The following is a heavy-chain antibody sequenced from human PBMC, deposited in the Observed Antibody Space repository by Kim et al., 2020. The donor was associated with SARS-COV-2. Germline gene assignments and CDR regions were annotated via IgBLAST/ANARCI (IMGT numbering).Heavy chain of an antibody. V-gene: IGHV3-21*01. CDR3: ARVLSSTGYPRAEY. D-gene: IGHD6-19*01. CDR2: ISSSSSYI. Sequence: GGSLRLSCAASGFTFSSYSMNWVRQAPGKGLEWVSSISSSSSYIHYADSVKGRFTISRDNAKNSLYLQMNSLRAEDTAVYYCARVLSSTGYPRAEYSGQGRLVTASP. CDR1: GFTFSSYS. J-gene: IGHJ4*02.